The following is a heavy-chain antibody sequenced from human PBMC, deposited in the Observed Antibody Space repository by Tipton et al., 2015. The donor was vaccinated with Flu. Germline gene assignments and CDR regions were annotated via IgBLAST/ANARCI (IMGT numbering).Heavy chain of an antibody. CDR1: GGSISSGGYS. J-gene: IGHJ6*02. CDR3: ARDLWNDRRAYYYYGVDV. D-gene: IGHD1-1*01. Sequence: LRLSCAVFGGSISSGGYSWIWIRQPPGKGLEWIGYIYHSGSTYYNASLKSRVTISVDRSKNQFSLKLSSVTAADTAVYYCARDLWNDRRAYYYYGVDVWGQGP. CDR2: IYHSGST. V-gene: IGHV4-30-2*01.